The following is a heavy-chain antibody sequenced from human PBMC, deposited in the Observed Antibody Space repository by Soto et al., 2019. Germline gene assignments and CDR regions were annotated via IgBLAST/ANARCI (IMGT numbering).Heavy chain of an antibody. CDR1: GGSFSGYY. CDR2: INHSGST. Sequence: SPTLSLTCAVYGGSFSGYYWSWIRQPPGKGLEWIGEINHSGSTNYNPSLKSRVTISVDTSKNQFSLKLSSVTAADTAVYYCARLAPPGFDYWGQGTLVTVSS. J-gene: IGHJ4*02. V-gene: IGHV4-34*01. CDR3: ARLAPPGFDY.